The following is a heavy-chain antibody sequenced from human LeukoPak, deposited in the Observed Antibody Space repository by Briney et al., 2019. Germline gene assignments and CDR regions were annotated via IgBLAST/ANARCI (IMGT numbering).Heavy chain of an antibody. CDR1: GFTFSSYA. CDR2: ISYDGSNK. D-gene: IGHD6-13*01. Sequence: GGSLRLSCAASGFTFSSYAMHWARQAPGKGLEWVAVISYDGSNKYYADSVKGRFTISRDNSKNTLYLQMNSLRAEDTAVYYCARSDSGIAAANWFDPWGQGTLVTVSS. CDR3: ARSDSGIAAANWFDP. J-gene: IGHJ5*02. V-gene: IGHV3-30*04.